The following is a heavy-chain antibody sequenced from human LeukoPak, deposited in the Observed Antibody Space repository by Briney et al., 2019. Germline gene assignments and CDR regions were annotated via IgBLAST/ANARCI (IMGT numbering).Heavy chain of an antibody. D-gene: IGHD3-22*01. CDR1: GYTFTSYG. J-gene: IGHJ4*02. Sequence: ASVTVSCKASGYTFTSYGISWVRQAPGQGLEWKGWISAYNGNTNYAQSVQGRVTMTTDTSTGTAYMELRSLRSDDTAVYYCAREGDYYDSSGYYYNYWGQGTLVTASS. CDR3: AREGDYYDSSGYYYNY. CDR2: ISAYNGNT. V-gene: IGHV1-18*01.